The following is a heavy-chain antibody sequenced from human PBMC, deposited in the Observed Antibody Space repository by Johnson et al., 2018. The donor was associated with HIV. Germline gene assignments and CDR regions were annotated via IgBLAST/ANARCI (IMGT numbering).Heavy chain of an antibody. D-gene: IGHD3-22*01. J-gene: IGHJ3*02. Sequence: VQLVESGGGLVQPGGSLRLSCAASGFTFSNAWMSWVRQGPGQGLEWVGRIKSKTEGGTTDYAAPVKGRFPISRDDSKNTLFLQMNSLKIEDTATYYCTTAGSSGSAHAFDIWGQGTRVTVSS. CDR3: TTAGSSGSAHAFDI. CDR2: IKSKTEGGTT. CDR1: GFTFSNAW. V-gene: IGHV3-15*01.